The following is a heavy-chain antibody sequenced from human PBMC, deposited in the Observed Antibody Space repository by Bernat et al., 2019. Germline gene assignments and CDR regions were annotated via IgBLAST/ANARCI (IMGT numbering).Heavy chain of an antibody. CDR1: GFTFSSYG. CDR2: ISYDGSNK. V-gene: IGHV3-30*18. D-gene: IGHD6-19*01. CDR3: AKDGGGYGDYVSY. Sequence: QVQLVESGGGVVQPGRSLRLSCAASGFTFSSYGMHWVRQAPGKGLEWVGVISYDGSNKSYADSVKGRFTISRDNSKNTLYLQMNSLRAEDTAVYYCAKDGGGYGDYVSYWGQGTLVTVSS. J-gene: IGHJ4*02.